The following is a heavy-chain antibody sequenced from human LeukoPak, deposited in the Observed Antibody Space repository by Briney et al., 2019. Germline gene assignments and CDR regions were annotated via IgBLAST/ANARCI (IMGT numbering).Heavy chain of an antibody. V-gene: IGHV1-2*06. J-gene: IGHJ4*02. CDR2: INPNSGGT. CDR1: GYTFTGYY. Sequence: GASVKVSCKASGYTFTGYYMHWVRQAPGQGLEWMGRINPNSGGTNYAQKFQGRVTMTRDTSISTAYMELSRLRSDDTAVYYCARASNIHDSSGYYYTLDYWGQGTLVTVSS. D-gene: IGHD3-22*01. CDR3: ARASNIHDSSGYYYTLDY.